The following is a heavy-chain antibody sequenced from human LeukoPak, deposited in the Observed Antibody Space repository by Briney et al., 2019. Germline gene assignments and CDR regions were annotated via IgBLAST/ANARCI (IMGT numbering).Heavy chain of an antibody. CDR3: ASHDPDGSGGSCYSYYYYGMDV. V-gene: IGHV1-18*01. J-gene: IGHJ6*02. CDR1: GYTFTSYG. CDR2: ISACNGNT. Sequence: ASVKVSCKASGYTFTSYGISWVRQAPGQGLEWMGWISACNGNTNYAQKLQGRATMTTDTSTSTAYMELRSLRSDDTAVYYCASHDPDGSGGSCYSYYYYGMDVWGQGTTVTVSS. D-gene: IGHD2-15*01.